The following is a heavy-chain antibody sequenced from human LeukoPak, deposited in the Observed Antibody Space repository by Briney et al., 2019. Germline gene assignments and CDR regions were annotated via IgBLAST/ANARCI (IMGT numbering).Heavy chain of an antibody. J-gene: IGHJ1*01. V-gene: IGHV4-31*03. CDR2: IYYSGST. CDR1: GGSISSGVYY. D-gene: IGHD4-17*01. Sequence: SQTLSLTCTVSGGSISSGVYYWSWIRQHPGKGLEWIGYIYYSGSTYYNPSLKSRVTISVDTSKNQFSLKLSSVTAADTAVYYCARGATVTREYFQHWGQGTLVTVSS. CDR3: ARGATVTREYFQH.